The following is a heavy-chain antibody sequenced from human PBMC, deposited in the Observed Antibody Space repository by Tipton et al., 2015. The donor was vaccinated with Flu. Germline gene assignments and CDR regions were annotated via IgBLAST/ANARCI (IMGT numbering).Heavy chain of an antibody. CDR2: ISYAGSSK. CDR1: RFTFSTYS. J-gene: IGHJ4*02. Sequence: RSLRLSCAASRFTFSTYSMHWVRQAPGKGLEWVAVISYAGSSKYYADSVKGRFTVSRDNSKNTLYLQMDSLRAEDTAVYYCVREGDGDYFDYWGQGTLVTVSS. V-gene: IGHV3-30-3*01. D-gene: IGHD3-16*01. CDR3: VREGDGDYFDY.